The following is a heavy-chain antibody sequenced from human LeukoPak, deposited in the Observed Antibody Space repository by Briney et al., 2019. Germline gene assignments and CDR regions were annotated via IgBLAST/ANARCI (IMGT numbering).Heavy chain of an antibody. CDR3: ARAPYDSSGYYDAFDI. CDR1: GGSISSGGYY. CDR2: IYYSGST. Sequence: PSETLSLTCTVSGGSISSGGYYWSWIRQHPGKGLEWIGYIYYSGSTYYNPSLKSRVTISVDTSKNQFSLKLSSVTAADTAVYYCARAPYDSSGYYDAFDIWGQGTMVTVSS. J-gene: IGHJ3*02. D-gene: IGHD3-22*01. V-gene: IGHV4-31*03.